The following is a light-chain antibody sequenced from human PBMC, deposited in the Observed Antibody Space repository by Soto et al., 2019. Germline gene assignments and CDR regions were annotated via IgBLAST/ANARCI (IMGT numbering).Light chain of an antibody. Sequence: DIQMTQSPSTLSASVGDRVTITCRASQSISYWLSWYQQKPGKAPKLLLYKASSLQSGVPSRFSGSGSGTEFTLTSSSLHTDDVATSYCQQYNTYWTFGQGTKVEIK. CDR3: QQYNTYWT. J-gene: IGKJ1*01. CDR1: QSISYW. CDR2: KAS. V-gene: IGKV1-5*03.